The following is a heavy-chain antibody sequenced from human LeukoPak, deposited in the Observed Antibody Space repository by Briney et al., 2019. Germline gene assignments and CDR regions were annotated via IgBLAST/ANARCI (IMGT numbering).Heavy chain of an antibody. V-gene: IGHV4-61*01. J-gene: IGHJ4*02. Sequence: SETLSLTCTVSGGSFSSGSYYWSWIRQPPGKGLEWIGYIYYSGSTNYNPSLKSRVTISVDTSKNQFSLKQSSVTAADTAVYYCARDRIAAAGTFDYWGQGTLVTVSS. CDR1: GGSFSSGSYY. D-gene: IGHD6-13*01. CDR3: ARDRIAAAGTFDY. CDR2: IYYSGST.